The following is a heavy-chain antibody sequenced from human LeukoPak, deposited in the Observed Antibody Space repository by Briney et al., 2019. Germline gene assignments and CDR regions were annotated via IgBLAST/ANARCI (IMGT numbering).Heavy chain of an antibody. D-gene: IGHD5/OR15-5a*01. V-gene: IGHV1-8*01. CDR2: MNPNSGNT. CDR3: AIYDNGPLEFDY. J-gene: IGHJ4*02. Sequence: GASVKVSCKASGYTFTSYDINWVRQATGQGLEWMGWMNPNSGNTGYAQKFQDRVTMTRNTSISTAYMELSSLRSEDTAVYYCAIYDNGPLEFDYWGQGTLVTVSS. CDR1: GYTFTSYD.